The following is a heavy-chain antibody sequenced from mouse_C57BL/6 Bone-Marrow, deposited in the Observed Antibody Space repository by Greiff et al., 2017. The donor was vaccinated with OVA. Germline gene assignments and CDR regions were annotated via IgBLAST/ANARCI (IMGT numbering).Heavy chain of an antibody. D-gene: IGHD3-2*02. J-gene: IGHJ3*01. CDR2: IHPSDSDT. Sequence: QVQLQQPGAELVKPGASVKVSCKASGYTFTSYWMHWVKQRPGQGLEWIGGIHPSDSDTNYNQKFKGKSTLTVDKSSSTAYMQLSSLPSEDSAVYYCAIPLMLRPAWFAYWGQGTLVTVSA. CDR1: GYTFTSYW. V-gene: IGHV1-74*01. CDR3: AIPLMLRPAWFAY.